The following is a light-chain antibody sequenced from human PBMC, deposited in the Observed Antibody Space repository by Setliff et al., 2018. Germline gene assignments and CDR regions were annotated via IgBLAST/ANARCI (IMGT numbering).Light chain of an antibody. CDR3: SSYAGSNNYV. CDR2: EVT. V-gene: IGLV2-8*01. J-gene: IGLJ1*01. CDR1: SSDVGAYNF. Sequence: QSALTQPPSASGSPGQSLTISCTGTSSDVGAYNFVSWYQQHPGKAPKLMIYEVTQRPSGVPDRFSGSKSGNTASLTVSGLQAEDEADYYCSSYAGSNNYVFGTGTKVTVL.